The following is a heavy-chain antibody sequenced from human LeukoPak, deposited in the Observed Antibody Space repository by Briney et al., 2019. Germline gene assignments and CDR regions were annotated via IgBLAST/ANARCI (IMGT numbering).Heavy chain of an antibody. J-gene: IGHJ4*02. CDR3: ARATTAYCTGGICPNFDF. CDR1: GGSITSYY. D-gene: IGHD2-8*02. Sequence: SESLSLTCTVSGGSITSYYWNWIRQPPGKGLGWMGYIYYSGTTNFNPSLKSRVTMSVDTSRNHFSLQLSSVTAADTALYYCARATTAYCTGGICPNFDFWGQGTLVTVSS. CDR2: IYYSGTT. V-gene: IGHV4-59*01.